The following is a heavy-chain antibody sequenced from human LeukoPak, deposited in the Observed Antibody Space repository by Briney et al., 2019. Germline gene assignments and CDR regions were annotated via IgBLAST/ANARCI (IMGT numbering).Heavy chain of an antibody. Sequence: SETLSLTCTVSGGSISSSSYYWGWIRQPPGKGLEWIGSIYYSGSTYYNPSLKSRVTISVDTSKNQFSLKLSSVTAADTAVYYCARSIPHQLLWFGELHNWFNPWGQGTLVTVSS. CDR3: ARSIPHQLLWFGELHNWFNP. D-gene: IGHD3-10*01. CDR2: IYYSGST. V-gene: IGHV4-39*01. CDR1: GGSISSSSYY. J-gene: IGHJ5*02.